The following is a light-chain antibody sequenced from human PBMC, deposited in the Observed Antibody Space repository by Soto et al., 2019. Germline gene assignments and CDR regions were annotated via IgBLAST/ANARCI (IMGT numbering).Light chain of an antibody. J-gene: IGLJ2*01. CDR3: LLYSGGAQGV. Sequence: QTVVTQEPSLTVSPGGTATLTCASSTGAVTSGYYPNWFQQKPGQAPWALIYSTSNKHSWTPARFSGSLLGGKAALTLSGVQPEDEAEYYCLLYSGGAQGVFGGGTKLTVL. CDR2: STS. V-gene: IGLV7-43*01. CDR1: TGAVTSGYY.